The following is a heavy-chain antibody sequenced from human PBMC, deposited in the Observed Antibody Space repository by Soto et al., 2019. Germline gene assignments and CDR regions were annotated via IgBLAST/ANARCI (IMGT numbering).Heavy chain of an antibody. CDR2: IYYSGRT. Sequence: PSETLSLTCTVSGDSISSFYWTWIRQPPGKGLEYIGYIYYSGRTYYNPSLKSRVTISVDTSKNQFSLELSSVTAADTAVYYCARGHLGITTTGTWYDFDYWGQGTLVTVSS. D-gene: IGHD2-15*01. J-gene: IGHJ4*02. CDR1: GDSISSFY. V-gene: IGHV4-59*01. CDR3: ARGHLGITTTGTWYDFDY.